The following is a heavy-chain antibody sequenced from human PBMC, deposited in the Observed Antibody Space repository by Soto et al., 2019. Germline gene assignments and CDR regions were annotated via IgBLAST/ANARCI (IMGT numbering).Heavy chain of an antibody. CDR1: GGTFSSYA. V-gene: IGHV1-69*12. D-gene: IGHD2-21*02. Sequence: QVQLVQSGAEVKKPGSSVKVSCKASGGTFSSYAISWVRQAPGQGLEWMGGIIPIFGTANYAQKFQGRVTITADESTPTRYLALSSLSAEDQVVYDGAGFGFEAAAVFYDCFGLVVWCQGPTVT. CDR3: AGFGFEAAAVFYDCFGLVV. CDR2: IIPIFGTA. J-gene: IGHJ6*02.